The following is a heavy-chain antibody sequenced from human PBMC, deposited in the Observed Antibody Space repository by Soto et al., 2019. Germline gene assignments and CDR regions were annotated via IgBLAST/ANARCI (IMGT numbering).Heavy chain of an antibody. J-gene: IGHJ6*02. CDR3: AAESYDFWSGYYPGPMDV. V-gene: IGHV1-58*01. D-gene: IGHD3-3*01. Sequence: ASVKVSWKASGFTFTSSAVQWVRQARRQRLEWIGWIVVGSGNTNYAQKFQERVTITRDMSTSTAYMELSSLRSEDTAVYYCAAESYDFWSGYYPGPMDVWGQGTTVTVSS. CDR1: GFTFTSSA. CDR2: IVVGSGNT.